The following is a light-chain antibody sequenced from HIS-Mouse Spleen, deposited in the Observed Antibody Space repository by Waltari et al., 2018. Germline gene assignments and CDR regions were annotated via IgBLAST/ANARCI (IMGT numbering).Light chain of an antibody. J-gene: IGLJ2*01. CDR2: DVS. Sequence: QSALTQPASVSGSPGQSITISCTGTSRDVVGYNYVSWYQQHPGKAPKPMIYDVSNRPSGVSNRFSGSKSGNTASLTISGLQAEDEADYYCSSYTSSSFNVVFGGGTKLTVL. CDR3: SSYTSSSFNVV. CDR1: SRDVVGYNY. V-gene: IGLV2-14*03.